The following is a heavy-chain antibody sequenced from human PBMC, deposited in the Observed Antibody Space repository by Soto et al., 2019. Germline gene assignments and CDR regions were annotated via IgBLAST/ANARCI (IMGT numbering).Heavy chain of an antibody. CDR1: GFTFSSYG. V-gene: IGHV3-30*18. D-gene: IGHD6-13*01. Sequence: GGSLRLSCAGSGFTFSSYGMHWVRQAPGKGLEWVAVISYDGSNKYYADSVKGRFTISRDNSKNTLYLQMNSLRAEDTAVYYCAKDRDSSSWYDDWFDPWGQGTLVTV. J-gene: IGHJ5*02. CDR2: ISYDGSNK. CDR3: AKDRDSSSWYDDWFDP.